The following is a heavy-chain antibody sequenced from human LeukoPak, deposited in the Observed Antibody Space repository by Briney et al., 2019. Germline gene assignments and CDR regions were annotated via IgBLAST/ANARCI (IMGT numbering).Heavy chain of an antibody. J-gene: IGHJ4*02. CDR2: ISWNSGSI. CDR3: AKDLVLRYFEGSLDY. D-gene: IGHD3-9*01. V-gene: IGHV3-9*01. CDR1: GFTFDVYA. Sequence: GGSLRLSCAASGFTFDVYAMHWVRQAPGKGLEWVSGISWNSGSIGYADSVKGRFTISRDNAKNSLYLQMNSLRAEDAALYYCAKDLVLRYFEGSLDYWGQGTLVTVSS.